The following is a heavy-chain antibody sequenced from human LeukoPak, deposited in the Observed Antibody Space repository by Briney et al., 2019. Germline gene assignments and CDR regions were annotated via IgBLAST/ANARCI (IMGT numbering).Heavy chain of an antibody. V-gene: IGHV3-23*01. CDR1: GFTFSSYA. CDR3: AKGWYGGNSRMYGCFDY. D-gene: IGHD4-23*01. CDR2: ISGSGGST. Sequence: GGSLRLSCAASGFTFSSYAMSWVRQAPEKGLEWVSAISGSGGSTYYADSVKGRFTISRDNSKNTLYLQMNSLRAEDTAVYYCAKGWYGGNSRMYGCFDYWGQGTLVTVSS. J-gene: IGHJ4*02.